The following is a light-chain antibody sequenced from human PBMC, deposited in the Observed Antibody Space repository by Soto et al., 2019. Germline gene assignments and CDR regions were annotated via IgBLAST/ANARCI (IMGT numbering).Light chain of an antibody. Sequence: DMVLTQSPGTPSLSPGERATLSCRASRSFASSYLGWYQQKPGQAPRLLLYAASKRATGIPDRFSGSGSGTDFTLTINRLEPEDSAVYYCQQYGSSPPYTVGQGTKVDIK. V-gene: IGKV3-20*01. J-gene: IGKJ2*01. CDR2: AAS. CDR3: QQYGSSPPYT. CDR1: RSFASSY.